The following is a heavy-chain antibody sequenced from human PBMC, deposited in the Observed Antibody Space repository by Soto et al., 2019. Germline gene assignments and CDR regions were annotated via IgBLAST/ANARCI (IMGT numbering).Heavy chain of an antibody. CDR3: AGANSGSYYGGYDY. D-gene: IGHD1-26*01. V-gene: IGHV1-69*02. CDR2: IIPILGIA. CDR1: GGTFSSYT. J-gene: IGHJ4*02. Sequence: QVQLVQSGAEVKKPGSSVKVSCKASGGTFSSYTISWVRQAPGQGLEWMGRIIPILGIANYAQKFQGRVTMTADKSTSTAYMELSSLRSEDTAVYYCAGANSGSYYGGYDYWGQGTLVTVSS.